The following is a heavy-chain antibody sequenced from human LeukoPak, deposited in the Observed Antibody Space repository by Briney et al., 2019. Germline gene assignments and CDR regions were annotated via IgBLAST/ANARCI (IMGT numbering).Heavy chain of an antibody. CDR3: TTDCSSTSCYGRSYYYGMDV. D-gene: IGHD2-2*01. V-gene: IGHV3-15*01. CDR2: IKSNTDGGTT. Sequence: PGGSLRLSCAASGFTFSSYGMSWVRQAPGKGLEWVGRIKSNTDGGTTIYAAPVKGRFTISRDDSKNTLYLQMNSLITEDTAVYYRTTDCSSTSCYGRSYYYGMDVWGQGTTVTVSS. CDR1: GFTFSSYG. J-gene: IGHJ6*02.